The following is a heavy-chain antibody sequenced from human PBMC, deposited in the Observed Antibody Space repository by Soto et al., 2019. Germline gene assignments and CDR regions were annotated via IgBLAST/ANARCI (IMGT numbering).Heavy chain of an antibody. D-gene: IGHD2-2*01. J-gene: IGHJ6*02. CDR1: GGSISSSSYS. V-gene: IGHV4-39*01. Sequence: SETLSLTCTVSGGSISSSSYSWDWIRQPPGKGLEWIGNINYSGSTYYNPSLKSRVTISVDMSKNQFSLKLSSVTAAGTAVYYCAKSGYCISISCYGTYYGMDVWGQGTTVTVS. CDR2: INYSGST. CDR3: AKSGYCISISCYGTYYGMDV.